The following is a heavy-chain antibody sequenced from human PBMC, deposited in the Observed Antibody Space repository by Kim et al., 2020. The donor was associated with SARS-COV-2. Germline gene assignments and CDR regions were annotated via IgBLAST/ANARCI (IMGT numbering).Heavy chain of an antibody. Sequence: GGSLRLSCAASGFTFSSYGMHWVRQAPGKGLEWVAVIWYDGSNKYYADSVKGRFTISRDNSKNTLYLQMNSLRAEDTAVYYCARDGNCTGGVCYWAFDIWGQGTMVTVSS. CDR3: ARDGNCTGGVCYWAFDI. D-gene: IGHD2-8*02. CDR1: GFTFSSYG. V-gene: IGHV3-33*01. CDR2: IWYDGSNK. J-gene: IGHJ3*02.